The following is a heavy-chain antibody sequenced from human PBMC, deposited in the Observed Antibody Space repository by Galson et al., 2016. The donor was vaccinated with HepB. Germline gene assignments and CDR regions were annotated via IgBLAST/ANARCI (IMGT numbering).Heavy chain of an antibody. J-gene: IGHJ5*02. CDR2: XXGNXGAK. Sequence: SLRLSCAASGFTFSXXXMTXXXQTXXXGLXXVSXXXGNXGAKXYADSXXGRFSISRDNSKNTLNLQMNSLRAEDTAEYYCAKDTRSGSYYKWLDNWGQGTLVTVSS. V-gene: IGHV3-23*01. CDR1: GFTFSXXX. CDR3: AKDTRSGSYYKWLDN. D-gene: IGHD3-10*01.